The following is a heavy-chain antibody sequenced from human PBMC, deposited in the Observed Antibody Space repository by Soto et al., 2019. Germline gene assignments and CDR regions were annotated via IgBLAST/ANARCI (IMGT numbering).Heavy chain of an antibody. Sequence: QVQLVESGGGVVQPGRSLRLSCAASGFTFSSYGMHWVRQAPGKGLEWVAVIWYDGSNKYYADSVKGRFTISRDNSKNTLYLQMNSLRAEDTAVYYCARASKRSEPAYGMDVWDQGTTVTVSS. J-gene: IGHJ6*02. CDR2: IWYDGSNK. CDR1: GFTFSSYG. CDR3: ARASKRSEPAYGMDV. V-gene: IGHV3-33*01. D-gene: IGHD2-2*01.